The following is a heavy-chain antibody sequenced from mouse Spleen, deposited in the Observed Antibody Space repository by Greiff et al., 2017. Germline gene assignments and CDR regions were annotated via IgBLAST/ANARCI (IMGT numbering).Heavy chain of an antibody. CDR3: ARGFAY. CDR1: GYAFTNYL. J-gene: IGHJ3*01. CDR2: INPGSGGT. V-gene: IGHV1-54*01. Sequence: VKVVESGAELVRPGTSVKVSCKASGYAFTNYLIEWVKQRPGQGLEWIGVINPGSGGTNYNEKFKGKATLTADKSSSTAYMQLSSLTSEDSAVYFCARGFAYWGQGTLVTVSA.